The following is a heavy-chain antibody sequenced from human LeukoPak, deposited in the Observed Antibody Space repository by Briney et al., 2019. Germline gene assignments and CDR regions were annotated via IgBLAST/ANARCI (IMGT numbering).Heavy chain of an antibody. J-gene: IGHJ3*02. CDR1: GGSMSRYY. D-gene: IGHD3-10*01. V-gene: IGHV4-59*08. CDR3: ARRAYGVQRSAFDI. Sequence: SETLSLTCTVSGGSMSRYYWRWLRQTPGKGLEWIGYIYYSGSTNYNPSLKSRVIISVHTSNNQFSLKLSSVTAADTAVYYCARRAYGVQRSAFDIWGQGTMVTVSS. CDR2: IYYSGST.